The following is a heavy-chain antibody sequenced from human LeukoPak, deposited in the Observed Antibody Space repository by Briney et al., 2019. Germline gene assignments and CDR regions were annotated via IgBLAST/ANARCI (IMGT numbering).Heavy chain of an antibody. V-gene: IGHV4-59*01. CDR2: IYYSGST. CDR3: ARGFDSSVAGAFDI. CDR1: GGSISSYY. J-gene: IGHJ3*02. D-gene: IGHD3-22*01. Sequence: SETLSLTCTVSGGSISSYYWSWIRQPPGKGLEWIGYIYYSGSTNYNPSLKSRVTISVDTSKNQFSLKLSSVTAADTAVYYCARGFDSSVAGAFDIWGQGTMVTVSS.